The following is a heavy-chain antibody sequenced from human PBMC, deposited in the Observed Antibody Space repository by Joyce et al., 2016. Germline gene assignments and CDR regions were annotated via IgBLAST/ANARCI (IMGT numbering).Heavy chain of an antibody. D-gene: IGHD2-2*01. Sequence: PGASVKVSCQASGYTFTSHYIHWVRQAPGQGLEWMGLINPSGGTTNYAQRFQGRVTMTRDTSTNTVYMELSNLRSDDTAVFFCARGIPPASAYPRFDPWGQGTLVTVSS. J-gene: IGHJ5*02. CDR3: ARGIPPASAYPRFDP. V-gene: IGHV1-46*01. CDR1: GYTFTSHY. CDR2: INPSGGTT.